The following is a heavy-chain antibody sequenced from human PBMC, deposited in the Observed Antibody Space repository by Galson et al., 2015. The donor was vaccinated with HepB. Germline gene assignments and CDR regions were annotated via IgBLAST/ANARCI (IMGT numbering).Heavy chain of an antibody. D-gene: IGHD1-1*01. CDR3: ARTGGHWNDVDYFDY. J-gene: IGHJ4*02. V-gene: IGHV3-11*03. Sequence: SLRLSCAASGFTFSDYYMSWIRQAPGKGLEWVSYISSSSSYTNYADPVKGRFTISRDNAKNSLYLQMNSLRAEDTAVYYCARTGGHWNDVDYFDYWGQGTLVTVSS. CDR1: GFTFSDYY. CDR2: ISSSSSYT.